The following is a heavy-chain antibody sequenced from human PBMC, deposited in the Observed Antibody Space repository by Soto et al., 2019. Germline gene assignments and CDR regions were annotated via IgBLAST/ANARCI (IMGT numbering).Heavy chain of an antibody. V-gene: IGHV3-9*01. J-gene: IGHJ4*02. CDR1: GFTFDDYA. CDR3: ARDLTPGYVDY. Sequence: GGSLRLSCAASGFTFDDYAMHWVRQAPGKGLEWVSGISWNSGSIGYADSVKGRFTISRDNAKNSLYLQMNSLRAEDTAVYYCARDLTPGYVDYWGQGTLVTVSS. CDR2: ISWNSGSI.